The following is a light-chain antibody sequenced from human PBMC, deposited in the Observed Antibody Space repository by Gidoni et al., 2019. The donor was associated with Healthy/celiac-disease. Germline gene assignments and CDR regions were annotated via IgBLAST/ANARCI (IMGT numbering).Light chain of an antibody. J-gene: IGKJ4*01. V-gene: IGKV1-8*01. CDR3: QQYYSYLLT. CDR1: QGISSY. CDR2: AAS. Sequence: AIRMSQSPSSFSASTGDRVTSTCRASQGISSYLAWYQQKPGKAPKLLIYAASTVQSGVPSRFSGSGSGTDFTLTISCLQSEDFATYYCQQYYSYLLTFGGGTKVEIK.